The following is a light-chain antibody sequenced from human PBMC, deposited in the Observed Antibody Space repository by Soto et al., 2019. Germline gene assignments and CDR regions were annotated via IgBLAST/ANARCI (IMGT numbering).Light chain of an antibody. CDR1: TGAVTSGHY. J-gene: IGLJ2*01. CDR3: LLSYRGARV. Sequence: QAVVTQEPSLSVSPGGTVTLTCGASTGAVTSGHYPFWFQQKPGQAPRTLIYDINNKHSWTPARCSGSLLGGKAALTLSGAQPEDEDDYYCLLSYRGARVFGGGTKLTVL. CDR2: DIN. V-gene: IGLV7-46*01.